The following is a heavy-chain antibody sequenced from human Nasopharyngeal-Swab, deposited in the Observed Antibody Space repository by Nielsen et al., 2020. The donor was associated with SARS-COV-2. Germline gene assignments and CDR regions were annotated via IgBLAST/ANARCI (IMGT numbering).Heavy chain of an antibody. Sequence: GEALTISCKGSGYSFTSYWIGWVRQMPGKGLEWMGIIYPGDSDTRYSPSFQGQVTISADKSISTAYLQWSSLKASDTAMYYCARRLKDYNYYDSSGPDWYFDLWGRGTLVTVSS. D-gene: IGHD3-22*01. CDR1: GYSFTSYW. V-gene: IGHV5-51*01. CDR3: ARRLKDYNYYDSSGPDWYFDL. J-gene: IGHJ2*01. CDR2: IYPGDSDT.